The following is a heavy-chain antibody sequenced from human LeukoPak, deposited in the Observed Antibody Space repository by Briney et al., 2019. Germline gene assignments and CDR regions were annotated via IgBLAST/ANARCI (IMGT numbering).Heavy chain of an antibody. CDR2: IIPIFGSA. V-gene: IGHV1-69*06. D-gene: IGHD3-16*02. J-gene: IGHJ4*02. Sequence: SVTVSCKASGGIFISYAINWLRQAPGQGLEWMGRIIPIFGSANYAQKFQGRVTITADKSTRTAYMELSSLRSEDTALYYCAKGSRLREGGSYRFWGQGTLVTVSS. CDR1: GGIFISYA. CDR3: AKGSRLREGGSYRF.